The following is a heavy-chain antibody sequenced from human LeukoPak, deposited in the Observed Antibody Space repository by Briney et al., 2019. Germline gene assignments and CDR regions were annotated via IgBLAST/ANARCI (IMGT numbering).Heavy chain of an antibody. D-gene: IGHD6-19*01. V-gene: IGHV3-30*18. CDR3: AKAPAQWLVLRD. CDR1: GFTFSNYG. J-gene: IGHJ4*02. CDR2: ISYDGNNK. Sequence: GGSLRLSYAASGFTFSNYGMHWVRQAPGKGLEWVAVISYDGNNKYCLDSVKGRFTISRDNSKKTLYLQMNALRPEDTAVYFCAKAPAQWLVLRDWGQGTLVTVSS.